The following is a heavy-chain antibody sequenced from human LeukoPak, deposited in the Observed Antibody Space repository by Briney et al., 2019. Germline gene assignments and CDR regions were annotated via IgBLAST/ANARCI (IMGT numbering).Heavy chain of an antibody. D-gene: IGHD3-10*01. CDR1: GFTFSSYE. CDR2: ISSSGSTV. J-gene: IGHJ4*02. CDR3: ANSPTYYYGSGSYQLSDY. Sequence: PGGSLRLSCAASGFTFSSYEMNWVRQAPGKGLEWVSYISSSGSTVYYADSVKGRFTISRDNAKNSLYLQMNSLRAEDTAVYYCANSPTYYYGSGSYQLSDYWGQGTLVTVSS. V-gene: IGHV3-48*03.